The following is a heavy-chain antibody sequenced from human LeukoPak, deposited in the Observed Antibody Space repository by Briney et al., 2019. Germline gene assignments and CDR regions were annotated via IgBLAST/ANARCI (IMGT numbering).Heavy chain of an antibody. D-gene: IGHD3-3*01. V-gene: IGHV4-30-4*01. CDR3: ARERFGALGY. Sequence: SETLSLTCTVSGGSISSGGYYWSWIRQPPGKGLEWIGYIYYSGSTYYNPSLKSRVTISVDTSKNQFSLKLSSVTAADTAVYYCARERFGALGYWGQGTLVTVSS. CDR2: IYYSGST. J-gene: IGHJ4*02. CDR1: GGSISSGGYY.